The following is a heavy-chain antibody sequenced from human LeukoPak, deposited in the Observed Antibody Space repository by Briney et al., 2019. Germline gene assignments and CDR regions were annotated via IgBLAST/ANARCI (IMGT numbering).Heavy chain of an antibody. J-gene: IGHJ5*02. CDR2: IYYSGSS. V-gene: IGHV4-59*01. D-gene: IGHD6-19*01. Sequence: SETLSLTCTVSGGSITSYFWSWLRQPPGKGLEWIGYIYYSGSSNYNPSLKRRVTISVDTSKNQFSLKLSSVTAADTAVYYCARDPGNSGWPWSWFDPWGQGTLVTVSS. CDR1: GGSITSYF. CDR3: ARDPGNSGWPWSWFDP.